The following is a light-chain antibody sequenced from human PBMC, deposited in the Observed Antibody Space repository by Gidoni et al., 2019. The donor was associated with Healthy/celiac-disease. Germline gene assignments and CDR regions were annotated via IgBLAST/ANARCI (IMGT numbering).Light chain of an antibody. J-gene: IGKJ1*01. CDR2: GAS. CDR3: QQYNNWPPWT. CDR1: QSVSSN. V-gene: IGKV3-15*01. Sequence: LSCRASQSVSSNLAWYQQKPGQAPRLLIYGASTRATGIPARFSGSGSGTEFTLTISSLQSEDFAVYYCQQYNNWPPWTFGQGTKVEIK.